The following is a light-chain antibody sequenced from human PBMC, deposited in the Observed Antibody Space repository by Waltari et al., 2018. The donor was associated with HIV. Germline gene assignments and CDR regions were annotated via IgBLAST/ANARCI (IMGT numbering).Light chain of an antibody. CDR1: TSNLGANS. V-gene: IGLV1-51*01. CDR3: GAWDNTLRGAL. J-gene: IGLJ2*01. CDR2: DNN. Sequence: QSVLTHPPSISAAAGQKVTISCSGSTSNLGANSFAWYRQPPGTAPELLIYDNNNRFPGIPDRFSGSKSGTSATLVISGLQPGDEADYYCGAWDNTLRGALFGGGTKLTVL.